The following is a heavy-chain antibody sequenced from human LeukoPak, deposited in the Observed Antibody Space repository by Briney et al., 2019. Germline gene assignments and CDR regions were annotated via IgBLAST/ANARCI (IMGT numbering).Heavy chain of an antibody. J-gene: IGHJ3*02. Sequence: PSETLSLTCTVSGYSISSGYYWSWIRQPPGKGLEWIGYIYYSGSTNYNPSLKSRVTISVDTSKNQFSLKLSSVTAADTAVYYCARCTPDYYDSSGYGYGAFDIWGQGTVVTVSS. CDR1: GYSISSGYY. V-gene: IGHV4-61*01. D-gene: IGHD3-22*01. CDR2: IYYSGST. CDR3: ARCTPDYYDSSGYGYGAFDI.